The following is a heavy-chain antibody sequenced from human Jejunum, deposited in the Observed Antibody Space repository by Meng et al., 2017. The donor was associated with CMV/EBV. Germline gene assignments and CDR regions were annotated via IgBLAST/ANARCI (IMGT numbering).Heavy chain of an antibody. D-gene: IGHD4-11*01. V-gene: IGHV7-4-1*02. Sequence: QEHLVQSGAELKTPGAAGRVSCKASGYMCINYAMDGVRQAPGQGLEWMGRINTNTGNPYYAQDFTGRFVNSLDTSVSTAYLQNSGLNAEDTAVYCGAPGPANDYRSSYYFDYWGQGTLVTVSS. CDR2: INTNTGNP. CDR1: GYMCINYA. J-gene: IGHJ4*02. CDR3: APGPANDYRSSYYFDY.